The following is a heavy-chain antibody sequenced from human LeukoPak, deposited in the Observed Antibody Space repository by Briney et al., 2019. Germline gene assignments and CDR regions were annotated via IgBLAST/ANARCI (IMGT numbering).Heavy chain of an antibody. J-gene: IGHJ4*02. CDR1: GYTFTSYG. D-gene: IGHD1-26*01. Sequence: ASVKVSCKASGYTFTSYGISWVRQAPGQGLEWMGWISAYNGNTNYAQKLQGRVTMTTDTSTSTAYMELRSLRSDDTAVYYCARDRGAFNGSYDLDYWGQGTLVTVSS. CDR2: ISAYNGNT. V-gene: IGHV1-18*01. CDR3: ARDRGAFNGSYDLDY.